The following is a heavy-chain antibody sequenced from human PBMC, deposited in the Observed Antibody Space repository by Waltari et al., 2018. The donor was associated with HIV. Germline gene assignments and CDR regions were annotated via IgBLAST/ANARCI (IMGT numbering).Heavy chain of an antibody. V-gene: IGHV1-2*02. CDR2: INPRSGGR. D-gene: IGHD6-19*01. CDR1: GYTFTAYY. CDR3: ARDPLHGVAVADIDY. J-gene: IGHJ4*02. Sequence: QVQLVQSGAEVKKPGASVKVSCKASGYTFTAYYMHWVRQAPGQGLEWMGWINPRSGGRKYAQKLQGRVTMTRDTSISTAFMELSRLRSDDTAGYHCARDPLHGVAVADIDYGGQGTLVTVSS.